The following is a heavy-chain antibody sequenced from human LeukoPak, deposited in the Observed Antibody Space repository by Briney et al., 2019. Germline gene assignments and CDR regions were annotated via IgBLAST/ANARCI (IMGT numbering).Heavy chain of an antibody. D-gene: IGHD5-24*01. CDR2: INPNSGGT. Sequence: AASVKVSCKASGYTFTSYYMHWVRQAPGQGLEWMGWINPNSGGTNYAQKFQGRVTMTRDTSISTAYMELSRLRSDDTAVYYCARDQEMATTTDYYYYGMDVWGQGTTVTVSS. CDR3: ARDQEMATTTDYYYYGMDV. J-gene: IGHJ6*02. CDR1: GYTFTSYY. V-gene: IGHV1-2*02.